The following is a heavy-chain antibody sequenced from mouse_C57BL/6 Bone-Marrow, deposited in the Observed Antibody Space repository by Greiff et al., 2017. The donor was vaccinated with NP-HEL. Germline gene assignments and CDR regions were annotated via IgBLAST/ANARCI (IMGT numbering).Heavy chain of an antibody. CDR2: ISSGSSTI. CDR1: GFTFSDYG. D-gene: IGHD1-1*01. V-gene: IGHV5-17*01. J-gene: IGHJ1*03. Sequence: EVHLVESGGGLVKPGGSLKLSCAASGFTFSDYGMHWVRQAPEKGLEWVAYISSGSSTIYYADTVKGRFTISRDNAKNNLFLQMTSLRSEDTAMDYCARGTYYGSSHWYFDVWGTGTTVTVSS. CDR3: ARGTYYGSSHWYFDV.